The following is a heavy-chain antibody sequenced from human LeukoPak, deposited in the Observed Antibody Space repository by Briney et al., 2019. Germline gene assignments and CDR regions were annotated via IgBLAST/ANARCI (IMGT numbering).Heavy chain of an antibody. D-gene: IGHD6-13*01. V-gene: IGHV4-34*01. CDR3: ARSQVYSSSWYDAFDI. CDR2: INHSGST. J-gene: IGHJ3*02. CDR1: GGSFSGYY. Sequence: SETLSLTCAVYGGSFSGYYWSWIRQPPGKGLEWIGEINHSGSTNYNPSLKSRVTISVDTSKNQCSLKLSSVTAADTAVYYCARSQVYSSSWYDAFDIWGQGTMVTVSS.